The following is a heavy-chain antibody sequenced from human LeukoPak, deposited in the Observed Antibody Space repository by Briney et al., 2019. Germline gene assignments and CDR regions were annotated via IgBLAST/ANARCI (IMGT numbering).Heavy chain of an antibody. J-gene: IGHJ6*03. CDR3: ARGRQDVTMIVVVMTAVSYYLDV. CDR1: GGTFSGYY. Sequence: SETLSLTCAVYGGTFSGYYWTWIRQTPGKGLEWIGEMNPSGSTNYNPSLKSRVTISVDTSKNQFSLKLSSVTAADTAVYYCARGRQDVTMIVVVMTAVSYYLDVWGKGTTVTVS. CDR2: MNPSGST. D-gene: IGHD3-22*01. V-gene: IGHV4-34*01.